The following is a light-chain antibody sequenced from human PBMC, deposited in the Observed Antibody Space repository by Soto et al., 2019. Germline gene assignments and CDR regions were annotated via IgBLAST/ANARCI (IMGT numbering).Light chain of an antibody. Sequence: DIVMTQSPDSLAVSPGESATINCKSTQSVLYSSDNKNYLAWYQQKPGQPPKLLIYWASTRDSGVPDRVSGSVSGAVLTHTISSLQAEDVAVYYCQQYFSTLTFGGGTKVEIK. V-gene: IGKV4-1*01. CDR2: WAS. CDR3: QQYFSTLT. J-gene: IGKJ4*01. CDR1: QSVLYSSDNKNY.